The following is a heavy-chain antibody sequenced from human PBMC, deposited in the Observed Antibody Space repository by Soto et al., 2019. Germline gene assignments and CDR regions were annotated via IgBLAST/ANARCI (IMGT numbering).Heavy chain of an antibody. Sequence: VKVACKASGYPFTSYGIIWVRQAPGQGLEWLGWISAYNGNTNYAQKLQCRVTMTTDTSTSTAYMELRSLRSDDTAVYYCARDTDLHGDQTYYYYGMDVWGQGTTVTVPS. CDR1: GYPFTSYG. V-gene: IGHV1-18*01. J-gene: IGHJ6*02. D-gene: IGHD4-17*01. CDR2: ISAYNGNT. CDR3: ARDTDLHGDQTYYYYGMDV.